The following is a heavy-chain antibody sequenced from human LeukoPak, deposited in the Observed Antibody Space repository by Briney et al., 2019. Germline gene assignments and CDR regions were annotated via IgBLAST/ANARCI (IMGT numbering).Heavy chain of an antibody. V-gene: IGHV1-8*03. CDR1: GYTFSSYA. CDR2: MNPNSGNT. CDR3: ARGRNDFGVVIAYYYYMDV. J-gene: IGHJ6*03. Sequence: GASVKVSCKASGYTFSSYAISWVRQATGQGLEWMGWMNPNSGNTGYAQKFQGRVTITRNTSISTAYMELSSLRSEDTAVYYCARGRNDFGVVIAYYYYMDVWGKGTTVTVSS. D-gene: IGHD3-3*01.